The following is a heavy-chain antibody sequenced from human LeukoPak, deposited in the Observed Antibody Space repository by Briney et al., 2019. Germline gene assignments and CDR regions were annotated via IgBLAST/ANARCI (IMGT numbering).Heavy chain of an antibody. Sequence: PGGSLRLSCAASGFTFSSYWMSWVRQAPGKGLEWVANNGQDDSEKYYVDSVRGRFTVSRDNAKNSLYLQINSLRAEDTAVYYCARLGYCSSTSCYRRAGYYYYYYMDVWGKGTTVTVSS. CDR2: NGQDDSEK. V-gene: IGHV3-7*01. CDR3: ARLGYCSSTSCYRRAGYYYYYYMDV. CDR1: GFTFSSYW. J-gene: IGHJ6*03. D-gene: IGHD2-2*02.